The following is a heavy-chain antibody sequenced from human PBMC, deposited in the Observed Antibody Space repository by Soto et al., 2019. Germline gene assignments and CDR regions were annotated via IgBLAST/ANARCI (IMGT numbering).Heavy chain of an antibody. CDR1: GVTFSSSW. CDR3: ARDRGQPLDY. Sequence: EVQLVESGGGLVQPGGSLRLSCAASGVTFSSSWMHWVRQAPGKGLVWVSSDGTSTSYADSVKGRFTISRDNTKNTLYLQMNRLRAEYTAVNYCARDRGQPLDYWGQGTLGNVSS. V-gene: IGHV3-74*01. J-gene: IGHJ4*02. CDR2: SDGTST. D-gene: IGHD1-26*01.